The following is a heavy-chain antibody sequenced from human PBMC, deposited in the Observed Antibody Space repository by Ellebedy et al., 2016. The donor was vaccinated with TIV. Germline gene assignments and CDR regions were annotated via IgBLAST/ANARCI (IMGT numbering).Heavy chain of an antibody. J-gene: IGHJ3*02. CDR1: GFTFSSYA. D-gene: IGHD5/OR15-5a*01. V-gene: IGHV3-23*01. CDR3: AKVYDAFDI. Sequence: GESLKISCAASGFTFSSYAMSWVRQAPGKGLEWVSAISGSGGSTYYADSVKGRFTISRDNSKNTLYLKMNSLRAEDTAVYYCAKVYDAFDIWGQGTMVTVSS. CDR2: ISGSGGST.